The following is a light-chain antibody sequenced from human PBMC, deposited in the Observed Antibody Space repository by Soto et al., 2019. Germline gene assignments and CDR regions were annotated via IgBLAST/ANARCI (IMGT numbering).Light chain of an antibody. CDR1: GSDVGAYNF. CDR3: NSFAGGSRWV. J-gene: IGLJ3*02. CDR2: EVE. Sequence: QSALTQPPSASGSPGQSVTISCTGTGSDVGAYNFVSWYQQHPGKAPKAIIYEVEKRPSGVPDRFSGSKSGNTASLTVSGRQADDEADYYCNSFAGGSRWVFGGGTKLTVL. V-gene: IGLV2-8*01.